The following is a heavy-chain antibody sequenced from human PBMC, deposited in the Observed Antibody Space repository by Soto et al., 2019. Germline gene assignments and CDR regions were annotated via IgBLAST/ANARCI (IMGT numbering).Heavy chain of an antibody. CDR1: GFTFVSYA. Sequence: QVQLVESGGGVVQPGTSLTLSCAASGFTFVSYAMHWVRQALGKGPEWVAVISHDGAYAYSADSMKGRFTISRDNSKNTVSLHMSGLEAVDTAIYYCARDRAMPGERGPFDFWGQGALVTVSS. J-gene: IGHJ4*02. D-gene: IGHD6-19*01. CDR2: ISHDGAYA. CDR3: ARDRAMPGERGPFDF. V-gene: IGHV3-30*15.